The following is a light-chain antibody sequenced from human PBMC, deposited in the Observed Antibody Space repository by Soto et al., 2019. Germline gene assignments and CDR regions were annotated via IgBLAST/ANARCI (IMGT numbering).Light chain of an antibody. J-gene: IGKJ1*01. CDR2: GAS. Sequence: EIVMTQSPATVSVSPGERATLSCRASQSVSSKLAWYQQKPGQAPRLLIYGASSRATGIPDRFSGSGSGTDFTLTISRLEPEDFAVYYCQQYGSSPPWTFGQGTKV. V-gene: IGKV3-20*01. CDR3: QQYGSSPPWT. CDR1: QSVSSK.